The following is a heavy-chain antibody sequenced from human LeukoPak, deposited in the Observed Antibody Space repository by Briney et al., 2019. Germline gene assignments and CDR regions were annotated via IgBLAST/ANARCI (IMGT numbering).Heavy chain of an antibody. J-gene: IGHJ5*02. V-gene: IGHV4-59*01. CDR3: ARAGRKWEPRAWFDP. Sequence: SETLSLTCTVSGGSISSYYWSWIRQPPGKGLEWIGHIYYSGSTNYNPSLKSRVTISVDTSKDQFSPKLRSVTAADTAVYYCARAGRKWEPRAWFDPWGQGTLVTVSS. CDR1: GGSISSYY. CDR2: IYYSGST. D-gene: IGHD1-26*01.